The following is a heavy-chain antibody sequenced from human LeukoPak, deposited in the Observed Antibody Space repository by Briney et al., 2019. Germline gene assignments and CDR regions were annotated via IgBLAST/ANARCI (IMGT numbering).Heavy chain of an antibody. J-gene: IGHJ4*02. D-gene: IGHD1-14*01. CDR2: INAGNSNT. V-gene: IGHV1-3*01. CDR3: ARSRPNHREFHLEQ. Sequence: ASVKVSCKASGYTFISYVVHWVRQAPGQRLEWMGWINAGNSNTKSSQKFQDRVTITRDTSASAVYMELSSLRSEDTAVYYCARSRPNHREFHLEQWGQGTLVTVSS. CDR1: GYTFISYV.